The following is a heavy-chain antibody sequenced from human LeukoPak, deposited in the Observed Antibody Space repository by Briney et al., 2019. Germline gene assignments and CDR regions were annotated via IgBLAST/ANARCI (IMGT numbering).Heavy chain of an antibody. J-gene: IGHJ4*02. D-gene: IGHD6-19*01. CDR3: TRVIVAVPGYFDYFDF. V-gene: IGHV3-7*01. Sequence: PGGSLRLSCAASGFNLSTYSMHWVRQAPGKGLEWVANINEDGSNKWHLGSVKGRFTVSRDNARNSLYLQMNSLRVEDTAVYYCTRVIVAVPGYFDYFDFWGQGVLVTVSS. CDR2: INEDGSNK. CDR1: GFNLSTYS.